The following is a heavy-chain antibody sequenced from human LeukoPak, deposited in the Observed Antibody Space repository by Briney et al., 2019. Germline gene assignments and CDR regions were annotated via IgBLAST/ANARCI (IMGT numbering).Heavy chain of an antibody. Sequence: GESLKISCKGYGNSFTNNWIAWVRQMPGKGLEWIGIINPDNSDTQYSPPFHGQVTISVDKSITTAYLQWSSLKVSDTAKYYCAKRRNDVFATSPWDPDYCGQGTLVTVSS. D-gene: IGHD1-26*01. J-gene: IGHJ4*02. CDR2: INPDNSDT. CDR3: AKRRNDVFATSPWDPDY. V-gene: IGHV5-51*01. CDR1: GNSFTNNW.